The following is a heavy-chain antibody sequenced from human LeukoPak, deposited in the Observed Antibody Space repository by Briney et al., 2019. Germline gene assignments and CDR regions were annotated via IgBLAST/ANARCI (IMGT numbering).Heavy chain of an antibody. CDR1: GFTFSSYW. CDR2: INSDGSST. Sequence: GGSVRLSCAASGFTFSSYWMHWVRQAPGKGLVWVSRINSDGSSTSYADSVKGRFTISRDNAKNTLYLQMNSLRAEDTAVYYCARVTVVPADYFDYWGQGTLVTVSS. D-gene: IGHD2-2*01. CDR3: ARVTVVPADYFDY. J-gene: IGHJ4*02. V-gene: IGHV3-74*01.